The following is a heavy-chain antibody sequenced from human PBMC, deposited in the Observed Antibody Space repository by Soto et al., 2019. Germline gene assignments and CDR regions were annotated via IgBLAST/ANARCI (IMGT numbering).Heavy chain of an antibody. Sequence: SGPTLVNPTQTLTLTCTFSGFSLSTSGMCVSWIRQPPGKALEWLARIDWDDDKYYSTSLKTRLTISKDTSKNQVVLTMTNMDPVDTATYYCARLLATGTMGHYYYMAVWGKGTSVTVSS. CDR2: IDWDDDK. V-gene: IGHV2-70*11. D-gene: IGHD1-1*01. CDR1: GFSLSTSGMC. J-gene: IGHJ6*03. CDR3: ARLLATGTMGHYYYMAV.